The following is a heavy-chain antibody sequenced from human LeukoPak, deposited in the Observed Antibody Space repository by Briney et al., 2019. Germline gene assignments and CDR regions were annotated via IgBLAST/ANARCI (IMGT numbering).Heavy chain of an antibody. CDR1: GGTFSSYA. CDR2: IIPIFGTA. J-gene: IGHJ4*02. D-gene: IGHD2-15*01. Sequence: SVKVSCKASGGTFSSYAISWVRQAPGQGLEWMGGIIPIFGTANYAQKFQGRATITADESTSTAYTELSSLRSEDTAVYYCAAYCSGGSCHGVFDYWGQGTLVTVSS. CDR3: AAYCSGGSCHGVFDY. V-gene: IGHV1-69*01.